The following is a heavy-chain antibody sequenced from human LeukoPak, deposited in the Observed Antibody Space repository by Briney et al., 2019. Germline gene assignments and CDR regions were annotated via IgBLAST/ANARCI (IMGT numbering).Heavy chain of an antibody. CDR3: AKDYGDYSYYFDY. J-gene: IGHJ4*02. CDR2: ISSSSSYI. Sequence: GGSLRLSCAASGFTFSSYSMNWVRQAPGKGLEWVSSISSSSSYIYYADSVKGRFTISRDNAKNSLYLQMNSLRAEDTAVYYCAKDYGDYSYYFDYWGQGTLVTVSS. CDR1: GFTFSSYS. V-gene: IGHV3-21*01. D-gene: IGHD4-17*01.